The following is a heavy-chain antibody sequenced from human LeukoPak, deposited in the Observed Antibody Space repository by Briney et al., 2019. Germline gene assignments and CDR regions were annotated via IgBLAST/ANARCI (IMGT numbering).Heavy chain of an antibody. V-gene: IGHV4-34*01. CDR2: INHSGST. J-gene: IGHJ6*02. Sequence: SETLSLTCAVYGGSFSGYYWSWIRQPPGKGLEWIGEINHSGSTNYNPSLKSRVTISVDTSKNQFSLKLSSVTAADTAVYYCARVGVVAANGMDVWGQGTTVTVSS. CDR1: GGSFSGYY. D-gene: IGHD2-15*01. CDR3: ARVGVVAANGMDV.